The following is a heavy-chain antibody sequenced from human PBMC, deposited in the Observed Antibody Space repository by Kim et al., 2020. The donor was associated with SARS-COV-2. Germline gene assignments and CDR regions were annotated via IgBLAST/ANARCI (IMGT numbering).Heavy chain of an antibody. V-gene: IGHV4-39*01. D-gene: IGHD3-3*01. Sequence: TYYNPSLKRRVTISVDTSKNQFSLKLNSVTAADTAVYYCARSMTLFGGADYWGPGTLVAVSS. CDR3: ARSMTLFGGADY. J-gene: IGHJ4*02. CDR2: T.